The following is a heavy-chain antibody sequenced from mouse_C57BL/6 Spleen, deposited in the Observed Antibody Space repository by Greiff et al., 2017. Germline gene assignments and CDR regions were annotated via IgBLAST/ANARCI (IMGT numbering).Heavy chain of an antibody. CDR1: GYTFTDYY. D-gene: IGHD3-2*02. CDR2: INPNNGGT. Sequence: EVQLQQSGPELVKPGASVKISCKASGYTFTDYYMNWVKQSHGKSLEWIGDINPNNGGTSYNQKFKGKATLTVDKSSSTAYMELRSLTSEDSAVYYCARVSSGYRAYYFDYWGQGTTLTVSS. J-gene: IGHJ2*01. V-gene: IGHV1-26*01. CDR3: ARVSSGYRAYYFDY.